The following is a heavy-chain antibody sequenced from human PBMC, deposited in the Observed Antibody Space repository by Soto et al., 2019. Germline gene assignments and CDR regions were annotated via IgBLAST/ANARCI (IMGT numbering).Heavy chain of an antibody. CDR2: TSAHNGDT. CDR3: ARDWSRYYDSSGLMWFY. CDR1: GYPFTSYG. Sequence: QIQLAQSGGEMKKPGASVKVSCKASGYPFTSYGISWVRQAPGQGLEWVGWTSAHNGDTRYAQNLQGRITMTPDTVTNRAYMELTSLTSDDTAFYYCARDWSRYYDSSGLMWFYWGQGTLGTVSS. V-gene: IGHV1-18*01. J-gene: IGHJ4*02. D-gene: IGHD3-22*01.